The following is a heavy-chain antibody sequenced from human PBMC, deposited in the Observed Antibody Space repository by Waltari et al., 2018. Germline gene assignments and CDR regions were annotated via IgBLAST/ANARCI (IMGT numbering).Heavy chain of an antibody. J-gene: IGHJ3*02. CDR3: VRQEALENGVFGI. V-gene: IGHV1-18*01. CDR2: ISTYNGDT. D-gene: IGHD3-3*01. CDR1: VYKFTSYG. Sequence: GQLVQSGDDVMHPVASVQVSCKTSVYKFTSYGISWVRQAPGQGLEWMAWISTYNGDTYSAQRFQGRVTVTTDTSTSTVYMDLTSLRSDDTAVYYWVRQEALENGVFGIWGQGTKVSVSS.